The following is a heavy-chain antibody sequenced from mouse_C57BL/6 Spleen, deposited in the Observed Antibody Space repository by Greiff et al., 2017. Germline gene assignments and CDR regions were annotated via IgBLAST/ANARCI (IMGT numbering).Heavy chain of an antibody. J-gene: IGHJ1*03. CDR2: INPNNGGT. CDR3: ATIYYCDYWYFDV. D-gene: IGHD2-13*01. Sequence: EVQLQQSGPELVKPGASVKISCKASGYTFTDYYMNWVKQSHGKSLEWIGDINPNNGGTSYNQKFKGKATLTVDKSSSTAYLELRSLTSEDSAVYYCATIYYCDYWYFDVWGTGTTVTVSS. V-gene: IGHV1-26*01. CDR1: GYTFTDYY.